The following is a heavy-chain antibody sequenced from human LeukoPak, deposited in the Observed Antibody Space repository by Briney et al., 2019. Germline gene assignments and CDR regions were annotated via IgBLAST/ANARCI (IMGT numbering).Heavy chain of an antibody. J-gene: IGHJ4*02. CDR2: IIWNSGSI. V-gene: IGHV3-9*01. CDR3: VRDKEQWIETFDY. D-gene: IGHD6-19*01. CDR1: GFKFDNYA. Sequence: GGSLRLSCAAAGFKFDNYAMHWVRQAPGKGLEWVSGIIWNSGSIAYANSVKGRFTISRDNAQNSLYLRMNSLRPEDTALYYCVRDKEQWIETFDYWGQGTLVTVSS.